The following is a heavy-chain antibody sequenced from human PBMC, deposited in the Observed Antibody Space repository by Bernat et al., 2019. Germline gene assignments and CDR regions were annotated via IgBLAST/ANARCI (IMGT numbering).Heavy chain of an antibody. D-gene: IGHD2-15*01. Sequence: EVQLVESGGGLVKPGGSLRLSCAASGFTFSNAWMNWVRQAPGKGLEWVGRIKSKTDGRTKDYAATVKGRFTISRDDSKNTLYLQMNSLKTEDTAVYYCTTDSEGWEPLTPLDYWGQGTLVTVSS. V-gene: IGHV3-15*07. CDR2: IKSKTDGRTK. J-gene: IGHJ4*02. CDR3: TTDSEGWEPLTPLDY. CDR1: GFTFSNAW.